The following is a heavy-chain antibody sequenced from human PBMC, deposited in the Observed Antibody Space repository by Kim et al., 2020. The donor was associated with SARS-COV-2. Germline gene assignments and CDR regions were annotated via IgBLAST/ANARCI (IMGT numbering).Heavy chain of an antibody. J-gene: IGHJ4*02. CDR1: GFTFSSYG. CDR3: AKLRNLGYYDSSRGFDY. CDR2: ISYDGSNK. V-gene: IGHV3-30*18. Sequence: LSLTCAASGFTFSSYGMHWVRQAPGKGLEWVAVISYDGSNKYYADSVKGRFTISRDNSKNTLYLQMNSLRAEDTAVYYCAKLRNLGYYDSSRGFDYWGQGTLVTVSS. D-gene: IGHD3-22*01.